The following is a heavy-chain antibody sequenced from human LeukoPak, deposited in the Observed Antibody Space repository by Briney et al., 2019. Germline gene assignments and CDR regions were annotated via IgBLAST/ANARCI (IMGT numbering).Heavy chain of an antibody. CDR1: GGSISSDGYS. J-gene: IGHJ4*02. D-gene: IGHD4-17*01. CDR3: VREDYGGYFDY. V-gene: IGHV4-30-4*07. CDR2: IYYSGST. Sequence: PSETLSLTCAVSGGSISSDGYSWSWIRQPPGKGLEWIGYIYYSGSTYYNPSLKSRVTISVDTSKNQFSLKVTSVTAADTAVYYCVREDYGGYFDYWGQGTLVTVSS.